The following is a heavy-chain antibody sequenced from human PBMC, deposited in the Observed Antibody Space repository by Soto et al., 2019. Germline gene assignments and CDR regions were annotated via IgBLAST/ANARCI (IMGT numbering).Heavy chain of an antibody. CDR3: AREYYDILTGYYVFDY. CDR2: INHSGST. CDR1: GGSFSGYY. V-gene: IGHV4-34*01. Sequence: QVQLQQWGAGLLKPSETLSLTCAVYGGSFSGYYWSWIRQPPGKGLEWIGEINHSGSTNYNPSLKSRVTISVDTSKNQFSLKLSSVTAADTAVYYCAREYYDILTGYYVFDYWGQGTLVTVSS. D-gene: IGHD3-9*01. J-gene: IGHJ4*02.